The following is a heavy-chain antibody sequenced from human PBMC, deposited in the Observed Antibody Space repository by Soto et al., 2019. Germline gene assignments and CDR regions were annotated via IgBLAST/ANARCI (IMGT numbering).Heavy chain of an antibody. J-gene: IGHJ6*02. D-gene: IGHD3-3*01. V-gene: IGHV1-8*01. CDR1: GYTFTSYD. Sequence: GASVKVSCKASGYTFTSYDINWVRQATGQGLEWMGWMNPNSGNTGYAQKFQGRVTMTRNTSISTAYMELSSLRSEDTAVYYCAREGKGTIFGVVISGYGMDVWGQGTTVTVSS. CDR3: AREGKGTIFGVVISGYGMDV. CDR2: MNPNSGNT.